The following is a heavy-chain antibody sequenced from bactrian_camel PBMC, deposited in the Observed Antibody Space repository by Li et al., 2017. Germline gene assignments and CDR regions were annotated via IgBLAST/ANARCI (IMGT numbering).Heavy chain of an antibody. Sequence: QVQLVESGGGSVQAGGSLKLSCAASTNILSTCGMAWFRLRPGKEREEVAHTYARNGHSDVGDSVKGRFTISQDYAKSTVYLQMNSLNPEDTAMYYCAASKWSERCSLSVGFVYWGQGTQVTVS. D-gene: IGHD8*01. V-gene: IGHV3-3*01. CDR1: TNILSTCG. CDR3: AASKWSERCSLSVGFVY. CDR2: TYARNGHS. J-gene: IGHJ6*01.